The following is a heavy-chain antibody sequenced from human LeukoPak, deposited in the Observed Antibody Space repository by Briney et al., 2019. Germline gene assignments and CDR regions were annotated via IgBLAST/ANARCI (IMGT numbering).Heavy chain of an antibody. Sequence: PGRSLRLSCAASGFTFSSYAMHWVRQAPGKGLEWVSYISSSGSTIYYADSVKGRFTISRDNAKNSLYLQMNSLRAEDTAVYYCARGFRRYYGSGSHFDYWGQGTLVTVSS. CDR1: GFTFSSYA. D-gene: IGHD3-10*01. J-gene: IGHJ4*02. CDR3: ARGFRRYYGSGSHFDY. V-gene: IGHV3-48*03. CDR2: ISSSGSTI.